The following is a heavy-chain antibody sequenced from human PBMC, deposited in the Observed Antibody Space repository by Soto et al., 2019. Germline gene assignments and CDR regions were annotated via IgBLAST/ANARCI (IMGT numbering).Heavy chain of an antibody. D-gene: IGHD5-12*01. Sequence: PSETLSLTCTVSGGSFSSGSYYWSWIRQPPGKGLEWIGYIYYSGSTNYNPSLKNQVNISVDTSKNQFSLKLTSVTPAETAVYYCARDLGGYDYAFDIWGQGTMVTVSS. J-gene: IGHJ3*02. CDR2: IYYSGST. CDR1: GGSFSSGSYY. CDR3: ARDLGGYDYAFDI. V-gene: IGHV4-61*01.